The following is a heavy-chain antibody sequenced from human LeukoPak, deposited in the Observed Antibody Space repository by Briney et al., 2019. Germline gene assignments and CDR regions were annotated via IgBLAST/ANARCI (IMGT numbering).Heavy chain of an antibody. CDR2: SNPRGGST. CDR1: GYTFTSYY. Sequence: ASVKVSCKASGYTFTSYYVHWVRQAPGQGVEWMGISNPRGGSTSYVQKFQGRVTMTRDPSTSTVYMELNSLRYEDTAVYYCAREGGYSYGSRDSSAVINLAYWGQGTLVTVSS. V-gene: IGHV1-46*01. J-gene: IGHJ4*02. CDR3: AREGGYSYGSRDSSAVINLAY. D-gene: IGHD5-18*01.